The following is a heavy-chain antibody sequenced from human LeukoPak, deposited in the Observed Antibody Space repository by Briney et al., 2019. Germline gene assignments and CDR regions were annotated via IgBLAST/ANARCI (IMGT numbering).Heavy chain of an antibody. J-gene: IGHJ4*02. D-gene: IGHD2-2*01. CDR1: GFTFSSYW. Sequence: GGSLRLSCAASGFTFSSYWMSWVRQAPGKGLEWVANIKQDGSEKYYVDSVKSRFTISRDNAKNSLYLQMNSLRAEDTAVYYCARALGYCSSTSCYGSAFDYWGQGTLVTVSS. CDR2: IKQDGSEK. V-gene: IGHV3-7*04. CDR3: ARALGYCSSTSCYGSAFDY.